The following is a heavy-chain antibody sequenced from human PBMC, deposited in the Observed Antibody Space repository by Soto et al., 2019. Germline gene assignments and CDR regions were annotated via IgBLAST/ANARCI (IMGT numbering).Heavy chain of an antibody. CDR2: INHSGST. J-gene: IGHJ6*02. CDR1: GGSFSGYY. V-gene: IGHV4-34*01. D-gene: IGHD3-10*01. Sequence: QVQLQQWGAGLLKPSETLSLTCAVYGGSFSGYYWSWIRQPPGKGLEWIGEINHSGSTNYNPSLRSRVTISVDTSKNQFCLKLSSVTAADTAVYSCARANKFLWFGVGGMDVWGQGTTVTVSS. CDR3: ARANKFLWFGVGGMDV.